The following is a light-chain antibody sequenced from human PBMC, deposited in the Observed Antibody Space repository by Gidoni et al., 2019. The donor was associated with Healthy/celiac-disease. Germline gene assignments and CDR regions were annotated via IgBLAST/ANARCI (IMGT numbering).Light chain of an antibody. Sequence: EIMMTQAPLSLSITPGEQASMSCRSSQRLLHSDVYTYLYCFLQKPRPLSTLLIYEVSNRFSGVPDRFSGSGSGTDFTLTISRVEAEDFAVYYCMQDAQAPPTFGGGTKVEIK. CDR1: QRLLHSDVYTY. CDR2: EVS. CDR3: MQDAQAPPT. J-gene: IGKJ4*01. V-gene: IGKV2D-26*03.